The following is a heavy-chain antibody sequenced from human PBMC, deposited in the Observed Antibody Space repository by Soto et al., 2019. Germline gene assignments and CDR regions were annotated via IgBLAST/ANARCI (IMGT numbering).Heavy chain of an antibody. CDR3: ARGPDTAPDAY. CDR2: INPSGGTT. J-gene: IGHJ4*02. V-gene: IGHV1-46*01. Sequence: ASVKVSCKTSGYIFTSYYIHWVRQAPGQGLEWMGIINPSGGTTTYAQKFQGRVTMTRDTSTSTVYMELSSLRSEDTAVYYCARGPDTAPDAYWGLGTLVTGSS. D-gene: IGHD2-2*01. CDR1: GYIFTSYY.